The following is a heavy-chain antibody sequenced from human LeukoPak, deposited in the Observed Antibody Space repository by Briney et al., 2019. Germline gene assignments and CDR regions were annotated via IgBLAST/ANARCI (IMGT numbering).Heavy chain of an antibody. J-gene: IGHJ5*02. D-gene: IGHD3-16*01. Sequence: GGSLRLSCAASGFTFSSYAVHWVRQTPGKGLDWVAFISNDGTTKDYADSVKGRFIISRDNSNNTLYLQMNSLRPEDTAIYSCAREFGRVAPYKWFDPWGQGTLVTVSS. CDR1: GFTFSSYA. CDR2: ISNDGTTK. CDR3: AREFGRVAPYKWFDP. V-gene: IGHV3-30*04.